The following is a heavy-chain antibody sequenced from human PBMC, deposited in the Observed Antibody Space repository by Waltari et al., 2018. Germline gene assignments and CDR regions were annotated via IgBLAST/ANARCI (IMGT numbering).Heavy chain of an antibody. V-gene: IGHV2-5*02. CDR1: GFSLTTSGVG. CDR3: VHRMKGSGNGWDVGIFDY. CDR2: IYWDDDK. Sequence: QITLNESGPTRVKPAQTLALTCTFSGFSLTTSGVGVGWVRQAPGEALEWLAFIYWDDDKRYSPSLRSRLAIMKDTSKNQVVFTMTNMDPVDTATYYGVHRMKGSGNGWDVGIFDYWGQGTLVTVSS. J-gene: IGHJ4*02. D-gene: IGHD6-19*01.